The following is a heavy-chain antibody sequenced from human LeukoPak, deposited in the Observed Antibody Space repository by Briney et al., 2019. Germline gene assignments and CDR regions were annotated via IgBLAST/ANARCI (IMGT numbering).Heavy chain of an antibody. CDR2: ISSRGSTT. CDR3: ARDGSDSAGYYYAL. CDR1: GFTFIDYY. Sequence: GGSLRLSCAASGFTFIDYYMTWIRQAPGKGLEWVSYISSRGSTTYHADSVKGRFTISRDNAKNSLYLQMNSLGAEDTAVYYCARDGSDSAGYYYALWGQGTLVTVSS. D-gene: IGHD3-22*01. V-gene: IGHV3-11*04. J-gene: IGHJ4*02.